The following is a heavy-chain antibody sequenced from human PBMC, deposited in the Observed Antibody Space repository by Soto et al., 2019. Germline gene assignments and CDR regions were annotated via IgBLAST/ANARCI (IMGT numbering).Heavy chain of an antibody. J-gene: IGHJ5*02. Sequence: PGESLKISCKGSGYNFTSYWIGWVRQMPGKGLEWMGIIYPGDSDTRYSPSFQGQVTTSADKSISTAYLQWSSLKASDTAMYYCARHISEWQQLGGRFDPWGQGTLVTVSS. CDR2: IYPGDSDT. V-gene: IGHV5-51*01. D-gene: IGHD6-13*01. CDR3: ARHISEWQQLGGRFDP. CDR1: GYNFTSYW.